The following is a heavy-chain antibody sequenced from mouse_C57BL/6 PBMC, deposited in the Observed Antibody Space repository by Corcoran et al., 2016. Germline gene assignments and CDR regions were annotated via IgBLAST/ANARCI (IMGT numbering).Heavy chain of an antibody. Sequence: QIQLVQSGPELKKPGETVKISCKASGYTFTTYGMSWVKQAPGKGLKWMGWINTYSGVPTYADDFKGRFAFSLETSASTAYLQINNLKNEDTATYCCARRDGNYEGWYFDVWGTGTTVTVSS. CDR3: ARRDGNYEGWYFDV. V-gene: IGHV9-3*01. CDR1: GYTFTTYG. CDR2: INTYSGVP. J-gene: IGHJ1*03. D-gene: IGHD2-1*01.